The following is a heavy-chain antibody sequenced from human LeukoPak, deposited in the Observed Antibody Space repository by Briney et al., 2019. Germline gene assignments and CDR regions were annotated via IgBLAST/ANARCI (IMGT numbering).Heavy chain of an antibody. J-gene: IGHJ4*02. CDR3: ARAPGSGWYGD. Sequence: SSETLSLTCTDSGGSISSYYWSWIRQPPGKGLEWIGYIYYSGSTNYNPSLKSRVTISIDTSKNQFSLKLSSVTAADTAVYYCARAPGSGWYGDWGQGILVTVSS. CDR2: IYYSGST. D-gene: IGHD6-19*01. CDR1: GGSISSYY. V-gene: IGHV4-59*01.